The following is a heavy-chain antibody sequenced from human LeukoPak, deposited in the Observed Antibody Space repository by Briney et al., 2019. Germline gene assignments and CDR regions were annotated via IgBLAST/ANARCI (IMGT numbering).Heavy chain of an antibody. CDR2: ISYDGSNK. Sequence: LPGGSLRLSCAASGFTFSSYGMHWVRQAPGKGLEWVAVISYDGSNKYYADSVKGQFTISRDNSKNTLYLQMNSLRAEDTAVYYCAKDPSRSYYDFWSGYYYLYYFDYWGQGTLVTVSS. V-gene: IGHV3-30*18. J-gene: IGHJ4*02. CDR1: GFTFSSYG. CDR3: AKDPSRSYYDFWSGYYYLYYFDY. D-gene: IGHD3-3*01.